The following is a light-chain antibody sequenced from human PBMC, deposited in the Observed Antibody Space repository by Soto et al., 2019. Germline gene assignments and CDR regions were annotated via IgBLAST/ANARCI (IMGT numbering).Light chain of an antibody. V-gene: IGLV2-11*01. J-gene: IGLJ3*02. CDR2: DVN. CDR3: SSYTSSYTWV. Sequence: QSVLTQPPSASGSPGQSVTISCTGTSSDVGGYNYVSWYQQRPGKAPKLMIYDVNRRPSGVPDHFSGSKSGITASLTISGLQADDEADYYCSSYTSSYTWVFGGGTKLTVL. CDR1: SSDVGGYNY.